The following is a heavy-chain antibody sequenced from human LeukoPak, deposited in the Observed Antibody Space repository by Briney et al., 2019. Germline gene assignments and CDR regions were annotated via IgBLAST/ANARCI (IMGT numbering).Heavy chain of an antibody. J-gene: IGHJ5*02. CDR1: GSPLSNYL. Sequence: GGSLRLSCAASGSPLSNYLMRCVPQAPGKGLEGVANIKQEGTEQQPLDPVTSRFTICRDNAQNSLYLQMNSLTAEDTAVYYCATEGYRSSYGPNWFDPWGQGTLVTVSS. D-gene: IGHD5-18*01. CDR3: ATEGYRSSYGPNWFDP. CDR2: IKQEGTEQ. V-gene: IGHV3-7*01.